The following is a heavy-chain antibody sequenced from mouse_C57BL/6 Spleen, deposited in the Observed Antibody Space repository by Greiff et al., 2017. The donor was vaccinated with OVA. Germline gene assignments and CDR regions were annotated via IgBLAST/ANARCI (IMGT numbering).Heavy chain of an antibody. D-gene: IGHD2-4*01. J-gene: IGHJ4*01. CDR3: ARGDYPHYYAMDY. CDR1: GYTFTSYW. V-gene: IGHV1-55*01. Sequence: VQLQQPGAELVKPGASVKMSCKASGYTFTSYWITWVKQRPGQGLEWIGDIYPGSGSTNYNEKFKSKATLTVDTSSSTAYMQLSSLTSEDSAVYYCARGDYPHYYAMDYWGQGTSVTVSS. CDR2: IYPGSGST.